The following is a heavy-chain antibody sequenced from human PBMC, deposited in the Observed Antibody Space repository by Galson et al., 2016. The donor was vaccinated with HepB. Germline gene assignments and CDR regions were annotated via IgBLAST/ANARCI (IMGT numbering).Heavy chain of an antibody. CDR2: ISSSSNYI. D-gene: IGHD6-6*01. CDR3: AREYSSSVPWIDY. J-gene: IGHJ4*02. Sequence: SLRLSCAASGFTFSSYSMNWVRQAPGKGLEWVSSISSSSNYIYYADSVKGRFTISRDNAKNSLYLQMNRLRAEDTAGDYCAREYSSSVPWIDYWGQGTLVTVSS. CDR1: GFTFSSYS. V-gene: IGHV3-21*01.